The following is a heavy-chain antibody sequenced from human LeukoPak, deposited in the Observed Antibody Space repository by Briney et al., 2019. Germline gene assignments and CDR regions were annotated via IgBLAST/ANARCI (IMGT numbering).Heavy chain of an antibody. J-gene: IGHJ6*03. V-gene: IGHV4-59*12. Sequence: SETLSLTCTVSGGSISSYYWSWIRQPPGKGLEWIGYIYYSGSTNYNPSLKSRVTISVDTSKNQFSLKLSSVTAADTAVYYCASLTPKVRGVINYYYYYMDVWGKGTTVTISS. CDR2: IYYSGST. CDR3: ASLTPKVRGVINYYYYYMDV. D-gene: IGHD3-10*01. CDR1: GGSISSYY.